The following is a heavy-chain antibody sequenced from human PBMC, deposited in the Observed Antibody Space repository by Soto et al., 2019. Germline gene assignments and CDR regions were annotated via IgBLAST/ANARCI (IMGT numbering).Heavy chain of an antibody. CDR1: GDSVSSNSAG. D-gene: IGHD1-1*01. J-gene: IGHJ6*03. V-gene: IGHV6-1*01. Sequence: SQTLSLTCDISGDSVSSNSAGWNWIRQTPSRGLEWLGRTYYRSKWYNNYAVSVKNRVSVNPDTAKNQFSLQLNSVTPEDTAVYYCARGSWDDVSGHYYMDVWGKGATVTVSS. CDR2: TYYRSKWYN. CDR3: ARGSWDDVSGHYYMDV.